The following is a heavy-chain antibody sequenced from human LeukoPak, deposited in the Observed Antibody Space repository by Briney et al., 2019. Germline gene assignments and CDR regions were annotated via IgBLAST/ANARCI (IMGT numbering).Heavy chain of an antibody. CDR3: ARAYSSSWYGFLDY. D-gene: IGHD6-13*01. CDR1: GFTVSSNS. Sequence: GGSLRLSCTVSGFTVSSNSMSWVRQAPGKGLEWVSFIYSGTIHYSDSVKGRFTISRDNAKNSLYLQMNSLRAEDMALYYCARAYSSSWYGFLDYWGQGTLVTVSS. J-gene: IGHJ4*02. CDR2: IYSGTI. V-gene: IGHV3-53*05.